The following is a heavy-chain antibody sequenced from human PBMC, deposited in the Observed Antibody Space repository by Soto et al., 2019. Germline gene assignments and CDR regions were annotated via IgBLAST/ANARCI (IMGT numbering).Heavy chain of an antibody. Sequence: EVQLVESGGGLVQPGRSLRLSCAASGFTFDDYAMHWVRQAPGKGLEWVSGISWNSGSIGYADSVKGRFTISRDNAKNSLYLQMNSLRAEDTALYYCAKDIGDGYNYHPFDYWGQGTLVTVSS. CDR1: GFTFDDYA. V-gene: IGHV3-9*01. CDR3: AKDIGDGYNYHPFDY. CDR2: ISWNSGSI. D-gene: IGHD5-12*01. J-gene: IGHJ4*02.